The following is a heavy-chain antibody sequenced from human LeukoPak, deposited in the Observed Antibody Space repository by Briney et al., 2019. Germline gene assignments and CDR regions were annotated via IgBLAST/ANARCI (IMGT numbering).Heavy chain of an antibody. CDR1: GGTFSSYA. D-gene: IGHD3-10*01. V-gene: IGHV1-69*13. Sequence: SVKVSCKASGGTFSSYAISWVRQAPGQGLEWMGGIIPIFGTANYAQKFQGRVTITADESTSTAYMELSSLRSEDTAVYYCARGGFGPSPFDPWGQGTLVTVSS. J-gene: IGHJ5*02. CDR2: IIPIFGTA. CDR3: ARGGFGPSPFDP.